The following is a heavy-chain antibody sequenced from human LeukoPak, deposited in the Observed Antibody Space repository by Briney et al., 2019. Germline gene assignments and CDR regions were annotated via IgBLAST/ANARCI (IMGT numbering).Heavy chain of an antibody. CDR2: ISYDGAKE. J-gene: IGHJ4*02. D-gene: IGHD3-3*01. V-gene: IGHV3-30-3*01. Sequence: GGSLRLSCTASGFTFNYYAMHWVRQAPGKGLESVAVISYDGAKEYYAGPVKGRFTISRDNSKNALYLQMNSLRGDDSAVYYCARDENDYWSGYPDYWGQGTLVTVSP. CDR3: ARDENDYWSGYPDY. CDR1: GFTFNYYA.